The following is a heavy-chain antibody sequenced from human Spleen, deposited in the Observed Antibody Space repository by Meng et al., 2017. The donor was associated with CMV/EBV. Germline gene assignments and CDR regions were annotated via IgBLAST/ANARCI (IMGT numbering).Heavy chain of an antibody. V-gene: IGHV1-8*01. Sequence: KAAGYTFTICETNWVRQGPGQGREWMGWVNPNNGNTDYEKKFRGRVTFTRDTSINTAYMELTSLRSEDTAVDYCAKLHQQHPYHFDYWGQGTLVTVSS. CDR1: GYTFTICE. CDR3: AKLHQQHPYHFDY. CDR2: VNPNNGNT. D-gene: IGHD6-13*01. J-gene: IGHJ4*02.